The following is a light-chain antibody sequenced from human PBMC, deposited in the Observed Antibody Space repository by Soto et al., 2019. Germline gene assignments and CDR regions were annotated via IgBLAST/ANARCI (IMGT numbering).Light chain of an antibody. CDR3: QSYDSSLSGSV. Sequence: QSVLTQPPSVSGAPGQRVTISCTGSSSNIGAGHDVHWYQQLPGTAPKLLIYGNSNRPSGVPDRFSGSKSGTSASLAITGLQAEDEADYYCQSYDSSLSGSVFAGGTKLTVL. CDR2: GNS. CDR1: SSNIGAGHD. J-gene: IGLJ2*01. V-gene: IGLV1-40*01.